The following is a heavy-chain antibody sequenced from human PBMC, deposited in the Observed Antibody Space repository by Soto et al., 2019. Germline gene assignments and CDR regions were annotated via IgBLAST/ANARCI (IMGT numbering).Heavy chain of an antibody. V-gene: IGHV3-7*01. CDR2: IKQDGSEK. Sequence: ESVGGLVQPGGSLRLSCAASGFTFSSYWMSWVRQAPGKGLEWVANIKQDGSEKYYVDSVKGRFTISRDNAKNSLYLQMNSLRAEDTAVYYCARASIVVVVAATSDYWGQGTLVTVSS. CDR1: GFTFSSYW. CDR3: ARASIVVVVAATSDY. D-gene: IGHD2-15*01. J-gene: IGHJ4*02.